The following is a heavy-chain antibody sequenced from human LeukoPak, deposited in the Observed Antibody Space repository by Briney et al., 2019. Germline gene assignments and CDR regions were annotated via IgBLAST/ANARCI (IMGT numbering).Heavy chain of an antibody. J-gene: IGHJ5*02. CDR3: ASDYSNYGWFDP. V-gene: IGHV4-39*01. Sequence: SETLSLTCTVSGGSISSSSYYWGWIRQPPGKGLEWIGSIYYSGSTYYNPSLKSRVTISVDTSKNQSSLKLSSVTAADTAVYYCASDYSNYGWFDPWGQGTLVTVSS. CDR1: GGSISSSSYY. D-gene: IGHD4-11*01. CDR2: IYYSGST.